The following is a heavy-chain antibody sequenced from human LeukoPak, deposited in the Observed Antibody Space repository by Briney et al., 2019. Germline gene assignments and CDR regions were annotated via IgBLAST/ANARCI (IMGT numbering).Heavy chain of an antibody. J-gene: IGHJ4*02. Sequence: ASVKVSCKASGYTFTSYYMHWVRQAPGQGLEWMGWMNPNSGNTNYAQKLQGRVTMTTDTSTSTAYMELRSLRSDDTAVYYCAREGSYYKKVDYWGQGTLVTVSS. CDR2: MNPNSGNT. CDR3: AREGSYYKKVDY. D-gene: IGHD3-10*01. V-gene: IGHV1-18*04. CDR1: GYTFTSYY.